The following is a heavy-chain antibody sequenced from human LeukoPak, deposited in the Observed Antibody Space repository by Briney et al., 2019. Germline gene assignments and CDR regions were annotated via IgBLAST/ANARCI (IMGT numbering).Heavy chain of an antibody. CDR3: ARGTVSPDY. J-gene: IGHJ4*02. Sequence: ASVKVSCKGSGYTFTNYGITWVRQAPGQGLEWMGWISAYNGNTKYAPKLQGRVTMTTDTSTRTAYMELRSLRFDDTAIYYCARGTVSPDYWGQGTLVTVSS. V-gene: IGHV1-18*01. CDR2: ISAYNGNT. D-gene: IGHD4-17*01. CDR1: GYTFTNYG.